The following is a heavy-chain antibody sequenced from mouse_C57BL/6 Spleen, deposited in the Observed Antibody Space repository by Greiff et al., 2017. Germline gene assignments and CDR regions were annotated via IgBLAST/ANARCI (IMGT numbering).Heavy chain of an antibody. D-gene: IGHD1-1*01. CDR2: ISYDGSN. Sequence: EVQLQESGPGLVKPSQSLSLTCSVTGYSITSGYYWNWIRQFPGNKLEWMGYISYDGSNNYNPSLKNRISITRDTSKNQFFLKLNSVTTEDTATYYCARKGVAPFDYWGQGTTLTVSS. CDR1: GYSITSGYY. J-gene: IGHJ2*01. V-gene: IGHV3-6*01. CDR3: ARKGVAPFDY.